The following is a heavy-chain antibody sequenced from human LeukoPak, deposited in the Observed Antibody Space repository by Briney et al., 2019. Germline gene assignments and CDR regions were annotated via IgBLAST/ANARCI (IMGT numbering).Heavy chain of an antibody. J-gene: IGHJ5*02. CDR3: ARSHTIFGVVHWFDP. CDR1: GGTFSSYA. V-gene: IGHV1-69*13. CDR2: IIPIFGTA. D-gene: IGHD3-3*01. Sequence: SVKVSCKASGGTFSSYAISWVRQAPGQGLEWMGGIIPIFGTANYAQKFQGRVTITADESTSTAYMELSSLRSEDTAVYYCARSHTIFGVVHWFDPWGQETLVTVSS.